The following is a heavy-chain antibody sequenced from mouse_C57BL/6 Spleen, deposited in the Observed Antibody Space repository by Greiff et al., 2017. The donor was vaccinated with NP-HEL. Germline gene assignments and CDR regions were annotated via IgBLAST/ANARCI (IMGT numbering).Heavy chain of an antibody. J-gene: IGHJ1*03. Sequence: VQLVESGAELVRPGASVTLSCKASGYTFTDYEMHWVKQTPVHGLEWIGAIDPETGGTAYNQKFKGKAILTADKSSSTAYMELRSLTSEDSAVYYSTHDSSYWYFDVWGTGTTVTVSS. CDR1: GYTFTDYE. V-gene: IGHV1-15*01. CDR2: IDPETGGT. CDR3: THDSSYWYFDV. D-gene: IGHD1-1*01.